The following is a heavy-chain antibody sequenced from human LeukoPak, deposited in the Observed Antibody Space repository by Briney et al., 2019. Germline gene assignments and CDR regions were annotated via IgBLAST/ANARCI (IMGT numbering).Heavy chain of an antibody. V-gene: IGHV5-10-1*01. D-gene: IGHD5-12*01. Sequence: GESLKISCKGSGYSFTTYWITGGRQMPGKGVEWVWRIDPSDSYTNDSPSFQGHSTISADKSISTAYLQTSSLKAPDTAMYYCTRQRRGRPLDFWGKETLVTVPS. J-gene: IGHJ4*02. CDR3: TRQRRGRPLDF. CDR1: GYSFTTYW. CDR2: IDPSDSYT.